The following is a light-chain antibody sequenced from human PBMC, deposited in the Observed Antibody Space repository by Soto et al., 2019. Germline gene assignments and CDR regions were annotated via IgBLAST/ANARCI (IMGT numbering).Light chain of an antibody. CDR2: SDS. V-gene: IGLV3-21*04. Sequence: SYELTQPPSVSVAPGKTARITCGGNNIGSKSVHWYQQKPGHAPVLVIYSDSERPSGIPERFSGSNSGNTATLTISRVEAGDEADSYCQVWDSSSDNTVFGGGTTLTVL. CDR3: QVWDSSSDNTV. CDR1: NIGSKS. J-gene: IGLJ3*02.